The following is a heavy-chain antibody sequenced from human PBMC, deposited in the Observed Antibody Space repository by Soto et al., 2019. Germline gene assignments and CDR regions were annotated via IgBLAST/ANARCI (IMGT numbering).Heavy chain of an antibody. CDR2: IRSKAYGGTT. CDR1: GFTFGYYS. CDR3: TTVFSSGYYYGGDY. V-gene: IGHV3-49*03. D-gene: IGHD3-22*01. J-gene: IGHJ4*02. Sequence: SLILSCTASGFTFGYYSMSWFRQAPGKGLEWVGFIRSKAYGGTTDYAAPVKGRFTISRDDSKNTLYLQMNSLKTEDTAVYYCTTVFSSGYYYGGDYWGQGTLVTVSS.